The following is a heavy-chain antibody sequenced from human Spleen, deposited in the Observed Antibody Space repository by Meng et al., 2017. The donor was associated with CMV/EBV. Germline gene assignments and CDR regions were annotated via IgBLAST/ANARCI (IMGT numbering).Heavy chain of an antibody. Sequence: SETLSLTCTVSGGSVSSGSYYWSWIRQPPGKGLEWIGYIYYSGSTNYNPSLKSRVTISVDTSKNQFSLKLSSVTAADTAVYYCARMGSGSIQGYDYWGQGTLVTVSS. CDR3: ARMGSGSIQGYDY. J-gene: IGHJ4*02. CDR1: GGSVSSGSYY. D-gene: IGHD1-26*01. CDR2: IYYSGST. V-gene: IGHV4-61*01.